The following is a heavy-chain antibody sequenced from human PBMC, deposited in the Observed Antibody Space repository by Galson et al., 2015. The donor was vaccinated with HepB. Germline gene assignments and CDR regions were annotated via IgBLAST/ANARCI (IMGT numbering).Heavy chain of an antibody. CDR1: GFTVSSYW. J-gene: IGHJ3*02. CDR3: CGSATYDNAFDI. V-gene: IGHV3-74*01. CDR2: TNTDGSTT. Sequence: SLRLSCAVSGFTVSSYWMHWVRQAPGEGLVWVARTNTDGSTTSYVDSVEGRFTFSRDNAENTLFLQMTSLRVEDTAVYFCCGSATYDNAFDIWGQGTMVSVSS. D-gene: IGHD2-2*01.